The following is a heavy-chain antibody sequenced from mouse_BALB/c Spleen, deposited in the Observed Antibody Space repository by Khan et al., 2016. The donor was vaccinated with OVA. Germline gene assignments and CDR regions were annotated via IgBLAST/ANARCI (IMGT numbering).Heavy chain of an antibody. J-gene: IGHJ4*01. D-gene: IGHD2-2*01. CDR1: GYSITSEYA. Sequence: EVQLVESGPGLVKPSQSLSLTCTVTGYSITSEYAWNWIRQFPGNKLEWIGYIRYSGRTNYNPSLKSRISVTRDTSKNQFFLQLNSVTTEDTATYYRARSVYYFYAYAMDYWGQGNSVTVSS. V-gene: IGHV3-2*02. CDR2: IRYSGRT. CDR3: ARSVYYFYAYAMDY.